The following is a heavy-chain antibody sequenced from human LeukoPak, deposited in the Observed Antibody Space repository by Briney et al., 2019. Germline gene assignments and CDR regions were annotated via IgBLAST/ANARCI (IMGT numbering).Heavy chain of an antibody. J-gene: IGHJ4*02. CDR3: ARGGREYCSSTSCYTLVPPGY. CDR1: GGSISSGGYY. Sequence: SETLSLTCTVSGGSISSGGYYWSWIRQHPGKGLEWIGYIYYSGSTYYNPSLKSRVTISVDTSKNQFSLKLSSVTAADTAVYYCARGGREYCSSTSCYTLVPPGYWGQGTLVTVSS. D-gene: IGHD2-2*02. CDR2: IYYSGST. V-gene: IGHV4-31*03.